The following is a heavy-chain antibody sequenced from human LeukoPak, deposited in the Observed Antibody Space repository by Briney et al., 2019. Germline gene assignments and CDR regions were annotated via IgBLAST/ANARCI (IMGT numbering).Heavy chain of an antibody. Sequence: NSSETLSLTCTVSGDSIDDSYWSWIRQSPGKGLEWIGYISYSGSTNYNPSLKSRVTISFDTSKNQFSLRLTSVTAADTAVYSCATMTTATMYSYYFDSWGQGTLVTVSS. J-gene: IGHJ4*02. CDR1: GDSIDDSY. V-gene: IGHV4-59*01. CDR3: ATMTTATMYSYYFDS. CDR2: ISYSGST. D-gene: IGHD4-11*01.